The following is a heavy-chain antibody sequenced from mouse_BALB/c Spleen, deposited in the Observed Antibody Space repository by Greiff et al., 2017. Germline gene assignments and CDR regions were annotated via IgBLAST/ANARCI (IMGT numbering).Heavy chain of an antibody. CDR3: ARDGSQLGNYFDY. CDR2: ISSGGSYT. Sequence: EVKLMESGGDLVKPGGSLKLSCAASGFTFSSYGMSWVRQTPDKRLEWVATISSGGSYTYYPDSVKGRFTISRDNAKNTLYLQMSSLKSEDTAMYYCARDGSQLGNYFDYWGQGTTLTVSS. CDR1: GFTFSSYG. D-gene: IGHD3-3*01. V-gene: IGHV5-6*01. J-gene: IGHJ2*01.